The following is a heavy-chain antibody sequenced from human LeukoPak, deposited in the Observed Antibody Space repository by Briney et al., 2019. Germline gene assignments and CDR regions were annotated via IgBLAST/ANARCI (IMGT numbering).Heavy chain of an antibody. Sequence: GGSLRLSCAASGFTFTSVWMHWFRQAPGRGLVWISRISTDGAITGYADSVKGRFTISRDNAKNTLYLQMNSLRAEDTAVYYCARDRTTVTPFDYWGQGALGTVSS. V-gene: IGHV3-74*01. J-gene: IGHJ4*02. D-gene: IGHD4-17*01. CDR2: ISTDGAIT. CDR1: GFTFTSVW. CDR3: ARDRTTVTPFDY.